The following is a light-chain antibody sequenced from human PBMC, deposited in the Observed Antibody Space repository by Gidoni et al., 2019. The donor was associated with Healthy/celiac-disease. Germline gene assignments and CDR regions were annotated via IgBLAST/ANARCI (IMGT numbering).Light chain of an antibody. V-gene: IGLV2-14*01. CDR2: EVS. Sequence: QSALTQPASVSGSPGQSITIPCTGTSSDVGGYTYVSWYQQHPGKAPKLMIYEVSNRPSGVSNRFSGSKSGNTASLTISGLQAEDEADYYCSSYTSSSHVVFGGGTKLTVL. CDR3: SSYTSSSHVV. CDR1: SSDVGGYTY. J-gene: IGLJ2*01.